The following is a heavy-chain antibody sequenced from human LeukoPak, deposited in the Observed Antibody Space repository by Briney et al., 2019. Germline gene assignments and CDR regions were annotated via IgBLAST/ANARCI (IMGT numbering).Heavy chain of an antibody. CDR1: GFTFRNYD. CDR3: ARGLLDRSGYFEG. V-gene: IGHV3-33*01. CDR2: IWYDGSNK. Sequence: PGGSLRLSCAGSGFTFRNYDMHWVRQAPGKGLEWVALIWYDGSNKYYADSVKGRFTISRDNSKPTMSLQMNSVTVDDTAVYYCARGLLDRSGYFEGWGQGTLVTVSS. J-gene: IGHJ4*02. D-gene: IGHD3-22*01.